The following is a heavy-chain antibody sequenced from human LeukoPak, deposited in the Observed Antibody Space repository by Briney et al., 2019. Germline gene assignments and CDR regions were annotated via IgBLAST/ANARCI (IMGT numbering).Heavy chain of an antibody. CDR2: ISGSSSTI. Sequence: GGSLRLSCAASGFTFSSYSMNWVRQAPGKGLEWVSYISGSSSTIYYADSVKGRFTISRDNSKNTLYLQMNSLRAEDTAVYYCAKDGSVVVPAAMPSPVDYWGQGTLVTVSS. CDR3: AKDGSVVVPAAMPSPVDY. J-gene: IGHJ4*02. D-gene: IGHD2-2*01. V-gene: IGHV3-48*01. CDR1: GFTFSSYS.